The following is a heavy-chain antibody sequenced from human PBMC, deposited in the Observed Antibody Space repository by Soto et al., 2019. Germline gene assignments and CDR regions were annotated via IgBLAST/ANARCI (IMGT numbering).Heavy chain of an antibody. CDR1: GGSISSGGYY. CDR2: IYYSGST. J-gene: IGHJ5*02. D-gene: IGHD2-15*01. V-gene: IGHV4-31*03. CDR3: ARVTIVVVVAATHHWFDP. Sequence: QVQLQESGPGLVKPSQTLSLTCTVSGGSISSGGYYWSWIRQHPGKGLEWIGYIYYSGSTYYNPSLKSRVNISVDTSKNQFSLKLSSVTAADTAVYYCARVTIVVVVAATHHWFDPWGQGTLVTVSS.